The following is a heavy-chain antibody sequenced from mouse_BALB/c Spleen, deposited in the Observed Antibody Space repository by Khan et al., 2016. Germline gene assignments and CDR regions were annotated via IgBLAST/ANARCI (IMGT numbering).Heavy chain of an antibody. D-gene: IGHD1-1*01. J-gene: IGHJ2*01. CDR1: VFNIKDYY. CDR3: NAIYYGSDFYFDY. V-gene: IGHV14-4*02. Sequence: EVQLQESGAELVRSGASVKLSCTASVFNIKDYYMHWVKQRPEQGLEWIGWIDPENGDTEYAPKFQGKATMTADTSSNAAYLQFSSLTSEDSAVYYCNAIYYGSDFYFDYWGQGTTLTVSS. CDR2: IDPENGDT.